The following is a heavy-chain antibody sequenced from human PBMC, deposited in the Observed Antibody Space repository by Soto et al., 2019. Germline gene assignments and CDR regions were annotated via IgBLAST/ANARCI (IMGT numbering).Heavy chain of an antibody. CDR3: ARSKPNDDFWNDLTSLDTFDL. Sequence: QVQLVQSGAEVKKPGASVKVSCKASGYTFTDYYMHWVRQAPGQELEWLVWINPNSGGTNYAQKSHGSVTMTRDTCSSTAYMEQTRLRSDDTAVDYWARSKPNDDFWNDLTSLDTFDLWGQGPMVTVSS. CDR2: INPNSGGT. J-gene: IGHJ3*01. CDR1: GYTFTDYY. D-gene: IGHD3-3*01. V-gene: IGHV1-2*02.